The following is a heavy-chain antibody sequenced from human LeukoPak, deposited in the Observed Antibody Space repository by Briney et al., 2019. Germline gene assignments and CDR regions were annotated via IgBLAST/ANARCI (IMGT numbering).Heavy chain of an antibody. Sequence: SVKVSCKTSGGTFSSYAISWVRQAPGQGLERMGGIIPIFGTANYAQKFQGRVTITADESTSTAYMELSSLRSEDTAVYYCARVRSRGVRAFDIWGQGTMVTVSS. J-gene: IGHJ3*02. D-gene: IGHD6-13*01. V-gene: IGHV1-69*13. CDR2: IIPIFGTA. CDR1: GGTFSSYA. CDR3: ARVRSRGVRAFDI.